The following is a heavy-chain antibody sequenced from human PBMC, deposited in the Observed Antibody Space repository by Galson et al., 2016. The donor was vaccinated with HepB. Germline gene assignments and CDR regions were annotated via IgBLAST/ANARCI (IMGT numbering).Heavy chain of an antibody. D-gene: IGHD3-9*01. V-gene: IGHV3-30*18. J-gene: IGHJ4*02. CDR3: AKGTLKYEISTGYFSYYFDY. CDR2: ISYDGSNK. CDR1: GFTLNNFG. Sequence: SLRLSCAASGFTLNNFGMHWVRQAPGKGLEWVAVISYDGSNKYYADSVKGRFTISRGNSKNTLYLQMNDPRPEDTAVYYCAKGTLKYEISTGYFSYYFDYWGQGTLVTVSS.